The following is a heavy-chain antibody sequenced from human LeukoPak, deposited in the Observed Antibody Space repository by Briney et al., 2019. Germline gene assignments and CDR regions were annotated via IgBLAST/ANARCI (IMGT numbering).Heavy chain of an antibody. J-gene: IGHJ4*02. Sequence: ASVKVSCKASGGTFSSYAISWVRQAPGQGLEWMGGIIPIFGTANYAQKFQGRVTMTRDMSTSTDYMELSSLRSEDTAVYYCAREHSGSYDGFDYWGQGTLVTVSS. CDR3: AREHSGSYDGFDY. CDR1: GGTFSSYA. D-gene: IGHD1-26*01. CDR2: IIPIFGTA. V-gene: IGHV1-69*05.